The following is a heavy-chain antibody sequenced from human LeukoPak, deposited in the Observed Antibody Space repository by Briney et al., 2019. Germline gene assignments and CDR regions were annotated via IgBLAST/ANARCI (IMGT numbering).Heavy chain of an antibody. V-gene: IGHV4-38-2*02. Sequence: SETLSLTCTVSGYSISSGYYWGWIRQPPGKGLEWIGSIYHSGSTYYNPSLKSRVTISVDTSKNPFSLKLSSVTAADTAVYYCARDRYYDFWSGYLLEESPGNYWGQGTLVTVSS. CDR1: GYSISSGYY. CDR3: ARDRYYDFWSGYLLEESPGNY. D-gene: IGHD3-3*01. CDR2: IYHSGST. J-gene: IGHJ4*02.